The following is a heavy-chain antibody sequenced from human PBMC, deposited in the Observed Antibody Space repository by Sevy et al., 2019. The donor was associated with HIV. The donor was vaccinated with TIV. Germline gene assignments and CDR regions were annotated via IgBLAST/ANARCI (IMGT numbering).Heavy chain of an antibody. CDR1: GFTFSSYA. D-gene: IGHD2-21*02. CDR2: ISYDGSKK. Sequence: GGSLRLSCAASGFTFSSYALLWVRQAPGKGLEWVSLISYDGSKKYYSDSVKGRFAISRDESKTTQFLQMNSLGSEDTAIYYCARVGVSYCTDDCYHRFDYWGRGTLVTVSS. J-gene: IGHJ4*02. V-gene: IGHV3-30*09. CDR3: ARVGVSYCTDDCYHRFDY.